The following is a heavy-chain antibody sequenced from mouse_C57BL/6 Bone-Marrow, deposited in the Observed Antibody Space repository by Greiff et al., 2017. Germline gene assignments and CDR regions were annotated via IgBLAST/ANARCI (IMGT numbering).Heavy chain of an antibody. CDR2: ISSGGDYI. Sequence: EVMLVESGEGLVKPGGSLKLSCAASGFTFSSYAMSWVRQTPEKRLEWVAYISSGGDYIYYADTVKGRFTISRDNARNTLYLQMSSLKSEDTAMYYCTRAYYDYWFAYWGQGTLVTVSA. CDR3: TRAYYDYWFAY. D-gene: IGHD2-4*01. CDR1: GFTFSSYA. V-gene: IGHV5-9-1*02. J-gene: IGHJ3*01.